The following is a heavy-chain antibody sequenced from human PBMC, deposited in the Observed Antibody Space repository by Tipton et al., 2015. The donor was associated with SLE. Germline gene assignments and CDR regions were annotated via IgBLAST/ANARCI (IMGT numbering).Heavy chain of an antibody. CDR3: GKTVRATTVFDI. CDR1: GYTFTSYG. J-gene: IGHJ3*02. D-gene: IGHD1-26*01. Sequence: QLVQSGAEVKKPGDSVKVSCKASGYTFTSYGINWVRQAPGKGLEWMGWISAYNGNTKYAQKLQGRVTMTTDTSTSTAYMELRSLRSDDTAVYYCGKTVRATTVFDIWGQGTMVTVSS. CDR2: ISAYNGNT. V-gene: IGHV1-18*01.